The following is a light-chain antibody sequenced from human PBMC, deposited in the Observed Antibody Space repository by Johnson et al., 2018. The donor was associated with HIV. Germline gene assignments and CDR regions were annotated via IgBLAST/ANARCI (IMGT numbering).Light chain of an antibody. CDR1: SSNIGKNY. J-gene: IGLJ1*01. V-gene: IGLV1-51*01. CDR2: DND. CDR3: ATWDSSLSAYV. Sequence: HSVLTQPPSVSAAPGQRVTISCSGSSSNIGKNYVSWYRHLPGTAPKLLIYDNDKRPSGIPDRFSASKSGSSATLGITGLPTGDEADYYCATWDSSLSAYVFGPGTKVTIL.